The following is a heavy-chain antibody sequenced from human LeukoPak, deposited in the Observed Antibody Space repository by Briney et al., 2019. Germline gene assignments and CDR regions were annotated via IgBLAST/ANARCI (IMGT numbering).Heavy chain of an antibody. D-gene: IGHD6-6*01. Sequence: GGSLRLSCAASGFTFSSYWMSWVRQAPGKGLEWVANIKQGGSEKYYVDSVKGRFTISRDNAKNSVYLEMNSLRAEDTAVYYCARVSSSMGGAADYWGQGTLVTVSS. CDR1: GFTFSSYW. CDR3: ARVSSSMGGAADY. J-gene: IGHJ4*02. CDR2: IKQGGSEK. V-gene: IGHV3-7*01.